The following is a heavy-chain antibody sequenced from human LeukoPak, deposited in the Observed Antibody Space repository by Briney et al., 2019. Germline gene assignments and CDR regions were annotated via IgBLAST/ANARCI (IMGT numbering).Heavy chain of an antibody. CDR3: ARGYGSSSDDFDY. Sequence: GGSLRLSCEASGFTFSNYWMTWVSQAPGKGLEWVANIKEDGSVKQCVDSVKGRFTISRDNAKSSLYLQMNSLRVEDTAVYFCARGYGSSSDDFDYWGQGALVAVSS. CDR1: GFTFSNYW. D-gene: IGHD6-19*01. V-gene: IGHV3-7*01. CDR2: IKEDGSVK. J-gene: IGHJ4*02.